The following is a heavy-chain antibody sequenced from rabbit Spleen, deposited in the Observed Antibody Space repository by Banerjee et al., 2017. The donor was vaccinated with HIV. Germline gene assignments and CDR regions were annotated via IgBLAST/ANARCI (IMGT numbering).Heavy chain of an antibody. CDR3: ARDLVGIIGWNFGL. V-gene: IGHV1S45*01. Sequence: QQQLVESGGGLVKPGASLTLTCKAAGFSFGDVDVMCWVRQAPGKGLEWIACMNTATGKAVYATWASGRFTISRRSSTTVTLQMTSLTVADTATYLCARDLVGIIGWNFGLWGQGTLVTVS. CDR1: GFSFGDVDV. D-gene: IGHD4-1*01. CDR2: MNTATGKA. J-gene: IGHJ3*01.